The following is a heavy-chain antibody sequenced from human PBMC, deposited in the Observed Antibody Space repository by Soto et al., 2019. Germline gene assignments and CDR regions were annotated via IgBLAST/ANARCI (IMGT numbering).Heavy chain of an antibody. D-gene: IGHD5-12*01. CDR1: GFTFATYT. Sequence: EVRLLESGGGLVQPGGSLRLSCAASGFTFATYTMSWVRQTPGKGLEWVSAITGSDGRTYYADSVKGRFTISRDNSKNTLYLQMNSLGAEDTAVYYCAKNSAATIRVGFDYWGQGTLVTVSS. V-gene: IGHV3-23*01. CDR2: ITGSDGRT. CDR3: AKNSAATIRVGFDY. J-gene: IGHJ4*02.